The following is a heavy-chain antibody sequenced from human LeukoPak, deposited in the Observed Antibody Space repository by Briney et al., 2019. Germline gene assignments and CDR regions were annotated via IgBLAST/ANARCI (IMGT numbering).Heavy chain of an antibody. J-gene: IGHJ4*02. CDR3: AKRPARSYYESSGYYPFDY. Sequence: TGGSLRLSCAASKFAFSSYAMSWVRQAPGKGLEWVSSISGSGGTTNYADSVKGRFTISRDNSKNTLYLQMNSLRVEDTAVYYCAKRPARSYYESSGYYPFDYWGQGTLVTVSS. D-gene: IGHD3-22*01. CDR2: ISGSGGTT. CDR1: KFAFSSYA. V-gene: IGHV3-23*01.